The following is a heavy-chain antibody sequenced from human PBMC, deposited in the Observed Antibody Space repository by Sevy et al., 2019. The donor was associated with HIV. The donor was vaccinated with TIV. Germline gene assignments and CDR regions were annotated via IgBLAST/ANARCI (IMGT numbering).Heavy chain of an antibody. D-gene: IGHD3-22*01. CDR3: ATERRPTYYYDSSGYYAHTFDY. CDR2: FDPEDGET. Sequence: ASVKVSCEVSGYTLTELSMHWVRQAPGKGLEWMGGFDPEDGETIYAQKFQGRVTMTEDTSTDTAYMELSSLRSEDTAVYYCATERRPTYYYDSSGYYAHTFDYWGQGTLVTVSS. J-gene: IGHJ4*02. V-gene: IGHV1-24*01. CDR1: GYTLTELS.